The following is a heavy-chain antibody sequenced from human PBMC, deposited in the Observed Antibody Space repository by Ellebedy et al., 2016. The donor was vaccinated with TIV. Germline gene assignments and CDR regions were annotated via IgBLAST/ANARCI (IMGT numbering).Heavy chain of an antibody. CDR3: ARVSGSFDYVGEFDY. J-gene: IGHJ4*02. CDR1: GFSFSYYG. CDR2: IWYDGSKK. V-gene: IGHV3-33*01. D-gene: IGHD3-16*01. Sequence: GGSLRLSXAAAGFSFSYYGMHWVRQAPGKGLEWVALIWYDGSKKYYADSVKGRFTVSRDNSKNTFYLQMNSPRVDDTAVYYCARVSGSFDYVGEFDYWGQGTLVSVSS.